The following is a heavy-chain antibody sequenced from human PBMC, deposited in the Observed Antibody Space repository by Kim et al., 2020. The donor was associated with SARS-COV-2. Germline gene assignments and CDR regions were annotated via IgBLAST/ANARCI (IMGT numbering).Heavy chain of an antibody. Sequence: IYSSESGGGRFTISRDNDKNSLFLQMNSLRAEDTAVYYCARGPNYSPFDYWGQGTLVTVSS. D-gene: IGHD4-4*01. J-gene: IGHJ4*02. CDR2: I. CDR3: ARGPNYSPFDY. V-gene: IGHV3-48*03.